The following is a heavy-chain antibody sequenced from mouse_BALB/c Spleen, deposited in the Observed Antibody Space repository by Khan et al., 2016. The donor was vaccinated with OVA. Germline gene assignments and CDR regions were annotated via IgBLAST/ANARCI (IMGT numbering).Heavy chain of an antibody. J-gene: IGHJ3*01. CDR3: ARLAYYYGSEGFAY. CDR1: GFTFSTYG. D-gene: IGHD1-1*01. Sequence: EVQLVESGGDVVKPGGSLKLSCAASGFTFSTYGMSWVRQTPDKRLEWVATVSTGGHYTYYPDTVKGRFTISRDNAKNTLYLQMNSLKYEDTTMFYCARLAYYYGSEGFAYWGQGTLVTVSA. CDR2: VSTGGHYT. V-gene: IGHV5-6*01.